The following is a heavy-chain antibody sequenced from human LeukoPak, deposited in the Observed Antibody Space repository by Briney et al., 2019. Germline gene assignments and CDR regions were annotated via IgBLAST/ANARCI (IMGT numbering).Heavy chain of an antibody. V-gene: IGHV3-21*01. D-gene: IGHD4-11*01. J-gene: IGHJ4*02. CDR2: IDSSSGYI. CDR3: ARDASQSNTVTYFDY. CDR1: GLTFSSSG. Sequence: GGSLRLSCAASGLTFSSSGMNWVRQAPGKGLEWVSFIDSSSGYIYYADSVKGRFTISRDNAKNSLYLQMNSLRAEDTAVYYCARDASQSNTVTYFDYWGQGTLVTVSS.